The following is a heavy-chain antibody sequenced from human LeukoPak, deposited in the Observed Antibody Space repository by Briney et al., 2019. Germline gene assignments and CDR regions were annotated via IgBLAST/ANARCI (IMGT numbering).Heavy chain of an antibody. CDR1: GFTFSSYA. CDR3: AKHTSITIFGWFDP. CDR2: ISGSGGST. D-gene: IGHD3-9*01. Sequence: GGSLRLSCAASGFTFSSYAMSWVRQAPGKGLEWVSAISGSGGSTYYADSVKGRFTISRDNSKNTPYLQMNSLRAEDTAVYYCAKHTSITIFGWFDPWGQGTLVTVSS. J-gene: IGHJ5*02. V-gene: IGHV3-23*01.